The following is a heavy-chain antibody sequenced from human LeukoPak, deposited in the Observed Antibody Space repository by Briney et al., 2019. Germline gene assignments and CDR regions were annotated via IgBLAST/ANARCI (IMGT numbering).Heavy chain of an antibody. CDR3: ARGQVVAGTYNYYYYYGMDV. CDR1: GGAFSTYD. D-gene: IGHD6-19*01. J-gene: IGHJ6*02. V-gene: IGHV1-8*02. Sequence: GASVKVSCKASGGAFSTYDINWVRQATGQGLEWMGWMNPNSGNTGYAQKFQGRVTMTRNTSISTAYMELSSLRSEDTAVYYCARGQVVAGTYNYYYYYGMDVWGQGTTVTVSS. CDR2: MNPNSGNT.